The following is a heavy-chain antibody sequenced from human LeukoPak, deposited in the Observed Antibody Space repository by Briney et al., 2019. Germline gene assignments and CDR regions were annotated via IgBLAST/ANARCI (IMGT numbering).Heavy chain of an antibody. J-gene: IGHJ6*02. CDR2: ISGSPSGT. D-gene: IGHD3/OR15-3a*01. CDR1: GFIFSSHA. CDR3: ARGGVGLLIIPGWEYDNYGLDV. V-gene: IGHV3-23*01. Sequence: GGSLRLSCAASGFIFSSHAMNWVRQAPGKGLEWVSGISGSPSGTYYTDSVKGRFTISRDNSNNTLYLQMNSLRAEDTAVYYCARGGVGLLIIPGWEYDNYGLDVWGQGTTVTVSS.